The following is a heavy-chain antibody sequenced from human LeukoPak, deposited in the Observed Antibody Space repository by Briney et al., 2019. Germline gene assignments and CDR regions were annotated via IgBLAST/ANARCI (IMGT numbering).Heavy chain of an antibody. CDR3: ARVYYYDSSGYYSRDAFDI. CDR2: IYYSGST. D-gene: IGHD3-22*01. Sequence: SETLSLTCTVSGGSISSSSYYWGWIRQPPGKGLEWIGSIYYSGSTYYNPSLKSRVTISVDTSKNQFSLKLSSVTAADTAVYYCARVYYYDSSGYYSRDAFDIWGQGTMVTVSS. J-gene: IGHJ3*02. CDR1: GGSISSSSYY. V-gene: IGHV4-39*07.